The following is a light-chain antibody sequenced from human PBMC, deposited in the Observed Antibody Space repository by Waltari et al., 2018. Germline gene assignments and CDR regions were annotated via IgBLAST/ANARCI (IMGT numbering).Light chain of an antibody. V-gene: IGKV1-5*03. CDR3: QEYDSLPVT. CDR1: QSLKNN. Sequence: DIQMTQSPSSLSASVGDRVTITCRASQSLKNNLAWYQQAPGKAPKVLIHKASRLESGAPSRFSGSGYGTEFTLTISSLQPDDFATYYCQEYDSLPVTFGGGTKVEI. J-gene: IGKJ4*01. CDR2: KAS.